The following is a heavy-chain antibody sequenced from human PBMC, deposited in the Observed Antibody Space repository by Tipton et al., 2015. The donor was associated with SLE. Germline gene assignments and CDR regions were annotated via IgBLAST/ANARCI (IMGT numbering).Heavy chain of an antibody. Sequence: SGFTFRNYGMRWVRQSPEKGLEWVSSISGSDGSTYYADSVKGRFTISRDNSKNTLYLQMNSLRAEDTAVYYCARRNSESGAFDMWGQGTLVTVSS. J-gene: IGHJ3*02. CDR3: ARRNSESGAFDM. V-gene: IGHV3-23*01. D-gene: IGHD3-10*01. CDR2: ISGSDGST. CDR1: GFTFRNYG.